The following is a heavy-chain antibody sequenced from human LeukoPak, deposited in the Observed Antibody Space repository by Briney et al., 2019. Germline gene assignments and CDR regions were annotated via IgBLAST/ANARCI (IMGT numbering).Heavy chain of an antibody. CDR2: ISNGGSSL. D-gene: IGHD6-19*01. J-gene: IGHJ4*02. Sequence: GGSLRLSCAAPGFTFSDYYMSWIRQAPGKGLEWVSYISNGGSSLYYADSVKGRFTISRGNAKNSLFLQVNSLRAEDTALYYCARVRVAGFSDFDYWGQGTLVTVSS. CDR3: ARVRVAGFSDFDY. CDR1: GFTFSDYY. V-gene: IGHV3-11*04.